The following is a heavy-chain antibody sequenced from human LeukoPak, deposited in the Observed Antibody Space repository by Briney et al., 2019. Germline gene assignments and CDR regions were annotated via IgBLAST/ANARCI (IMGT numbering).Heavy chain of an antibody. V-gene: IGHV4-39*02. D-gene: IGHD5-12*01. CDR3: AGDGYSFAHFYY. Sequence: SETLPLTCTVSGGSFSGNNYHWVWIRQPPGKGLEWIGTFSYSGSTYYNPSLKSRVTISVDTSKNLFSLKLSSVTAADTAAYYCAGDGYSFAHFYYWGQGTLVPVSS. J-gene: IGHJ4*02. CDR1: GGSFSGNNYH. CDR2: FSYSGST.